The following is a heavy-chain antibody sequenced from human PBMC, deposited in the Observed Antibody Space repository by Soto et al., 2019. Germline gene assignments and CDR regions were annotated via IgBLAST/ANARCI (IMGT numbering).Heavy chain of an antibody. CDR2: IKSKTDGGTT. CDR1: GFTFSNAW. Sequence: GGSLRLSCAASGFTFSNAWMNWVRQAPGKGLEWVGRIKSKTDGGTTDYAAPVKGRFTISRDDSKNTLYLQMNSLKTEDTAVYYCTTDHAVVVVDATLLSTDAFEIWGQGTMVSVSS. J-gene: IGHJ3*02. V-gene: IGHV3-15*07. D-gene: IGHD2-15*01. CDR3: TTDHAVVVVDATLLSTDAFEI.